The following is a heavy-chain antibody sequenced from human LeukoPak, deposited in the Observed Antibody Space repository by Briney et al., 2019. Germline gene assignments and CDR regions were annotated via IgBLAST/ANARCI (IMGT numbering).Heavy chain of an antibody. D-gene: IGHD6-19*01. CDR2: INPNSGGT. J-gene: IGHJ4*02. Sequence: ASVKVSCKASGYTFTGYYIHWVRQAPGQGLEWMGWINPNSGGTKYAQKFQGSVTMTRDTSISTVYMELSSLTSDDTALYYCATDGAVAGTAYPEYWGQGTLVTVSS. CDR3: ATDGAVAGTAYPEY. CDR1: GYTFTGYY. V-gene: IGHV1-2*02.